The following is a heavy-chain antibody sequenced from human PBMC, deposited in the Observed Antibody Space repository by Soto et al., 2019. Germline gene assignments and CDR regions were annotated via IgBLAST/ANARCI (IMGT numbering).Heavy chain of an antibody. J-gene: IGHJ4*02. CDR2: IHYSGSS. CDR1: GGSISRYY. V-gene: IGHV4-59*01. D-gene: IGHD6-19*01. Sequence: ETLSLTCTVSGGSISRYYWSWIRQPPGKGLEWIGYIHYSGSSIYNPSLKSRVTIAVDTSKNQFSLKLSSLTAADTAVYYCARVGGSGRYNFDNWGQGTLVTVSS. CDR3: ARVGGSGRYNFDN.